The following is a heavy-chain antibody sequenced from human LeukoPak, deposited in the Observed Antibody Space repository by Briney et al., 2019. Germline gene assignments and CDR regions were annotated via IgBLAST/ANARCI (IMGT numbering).Heavy chain of an antibody. V-gene: IGHV1-69*05. CDR2: IIPIFGTA. D-gene: IGHD3-22*01. CDR3: ARVSTSNYYYDSSGYFPPPYYFDY. Sequence: SVKVSCKASGGTFSSYAISWVRQAPGQGLEWMGGIIPIFGTANYAQKFQGRVTVTTDESTSTAYMELSSLRSEDTAVYYCARVSTSNYYYDSSGYFPPPYYFDYWGQGTLVTVSS. CDR1: GGTFSSYA. J-gene: IGHJ4*02.